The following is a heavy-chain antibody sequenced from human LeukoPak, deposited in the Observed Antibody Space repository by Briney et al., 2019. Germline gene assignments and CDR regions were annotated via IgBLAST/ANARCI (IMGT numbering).Heavy chain of an antibody. CDR3: ARESSSGYSGYDPVAFDY. J-gene: IGHJ4*02. D-gene: IGHD5-12*01. CDR2: ISNSGSDI. CDR1: GFTFSNFY. V-gene: IGHV3-11*04. Sequence: GGSLRLSCAASGFTFSNFYMGWVRQAPGKGLEWISYISNSGSDIYYADTVKGRFTISRDNAKNSLYLQMNSLRAEDTAVYYCARESSSGYSGYDPVAFDYWGQGTLVTVSS.